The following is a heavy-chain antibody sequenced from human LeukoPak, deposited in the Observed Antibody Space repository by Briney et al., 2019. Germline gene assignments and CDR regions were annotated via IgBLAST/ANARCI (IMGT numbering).Heavy chain of an antibody. J-gene: IGHJ2*01. CDR1: GYTFTSYA. D-gene: IGHD2-2*01. CDR3: ARVVPYFWYFDL. Sequence: ASVKVSCKASGYTFTSYAMHWVRQAPGQRLEWMGWINAGNGNTKYSQKFQGRVTITRDTSASTAYMELSSLRSEDTAVYYCARVVPYFWYFDLWGRGTLVTVSS. V-gene: IGHV1-3*01. CDR2: INAGNGNT.